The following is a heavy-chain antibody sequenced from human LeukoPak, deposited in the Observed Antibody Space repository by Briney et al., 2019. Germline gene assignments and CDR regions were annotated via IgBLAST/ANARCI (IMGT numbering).Heavy chain of an antibody. CDR1: GFTFSSYG. CDR2: IWYDGSNK. D-gene: IGHD3-16*01. V-gene: IGHV3-33*06. J-gene: IGHJ4*02. Sequence: PGRSLRLSCAASGFTFSSYGMHWVRQAPGKGLEWVAVIWYDGSNKYYADSVKGRFTISRDNSKNTLYLQMNSLRAEDTAVYYCAKDGRIGYFDYWGQGTLVTVSS. CDR3: AKDGRIGYFDY.